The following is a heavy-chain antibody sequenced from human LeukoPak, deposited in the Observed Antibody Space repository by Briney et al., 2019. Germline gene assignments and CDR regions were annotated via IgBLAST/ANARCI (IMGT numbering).Heavy chain of an antibody. D-gene: IGHD3-16*02. CDR2: INRSGSTI. J-gene: IGHJ6*02. Sequence: GGSLKLSCAASGFTFSSYEMNWVRQAPGKGLEWVSYINRSGSTINYAETAKGRFTISRDNAKNSLYLQMNSLRAEDTAVYYCARLPRRMITFGGVIGGYGMDVWGQGTTVTVSS. CDR3: ARLPRRMITFGGVIGGYGMDV. V-gene: IGHV3-48*03. CDR1: GFTFSSYE.